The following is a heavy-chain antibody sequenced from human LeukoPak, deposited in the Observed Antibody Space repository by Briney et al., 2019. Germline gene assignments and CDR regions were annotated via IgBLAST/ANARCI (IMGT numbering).Heavy chain of an antibody. V-gene: IGHV4-4*09. CDR1: GGSISSYY. D-gene: IGHD2-8*01. CDR2: IYTSGST. Sequence: SETLSLTCTVSGGSISSYYWSWIRQPPGKGLEWIGYIYTSGSTNYNPSLKSRVTISVDTSKNQFSLKLSSVTAADTAVYYCAKRYCTKGVCYPQGAFDIWGQGTMVTVSS. CDR3: AKRYCTKGVCYPQGAFDI. J-gene: IGHJ3*02.